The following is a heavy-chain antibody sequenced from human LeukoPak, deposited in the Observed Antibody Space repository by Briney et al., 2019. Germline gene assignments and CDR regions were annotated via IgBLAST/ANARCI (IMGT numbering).Heavy chain of an antibody. V-gene: IGHV3-48*01. CDR3: AKARSGSYPQPFDY. CDR2: ISDSSHAI. CDR1: GFTFSSYS. Sequence: GGSLRLSCAASGFTFSSYSMIWVRQAPGKGLEWVSYISDSSHAIYHADSVKGRFTISRDNSKNTLYLQMNSLRAEDTAVYYCAKARSGSYPQPFDYWGQGTLVTVSS. J-gene: IGHJ4*02. D-gene: IGHD1-26*01.